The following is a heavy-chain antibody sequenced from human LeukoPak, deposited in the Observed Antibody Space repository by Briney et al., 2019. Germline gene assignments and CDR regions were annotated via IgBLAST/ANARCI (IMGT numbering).Heavy chain of an antibody. CDR1: GYTFTSYA. V-gene: IGHV7-4-1*02. J-gene: IGHJ4*02. CDR2: INTNTGNA. Sequence: ASGKVSCKASGYTFTSYAMNWVRQAPGQGLEWMGWINTNTGNATYAQGFTGRFVFSLATSVSTAYLQISSLKAEDTAVYYCARDLTMVRGVIGYWGQGALVTVSS. CDR3: ARDLTMVRGVIGY. D-gene: IGHD3-10*01.